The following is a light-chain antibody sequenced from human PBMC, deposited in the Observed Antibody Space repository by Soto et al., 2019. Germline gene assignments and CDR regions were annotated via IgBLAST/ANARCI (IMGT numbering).Light chain of an antibody. CDR3: CSYAGSSGGV. J-gene: IGLJ3*02. CDR1: SSDVGGYNY. CDR2: DVT. Sequence: QSALTQPRSVSGSPGQSVTISCTGTSSDVGGYNYVSWYQQHPGKAPKLMIHDVTKRPSGVPDRFSGSKSGNTASLTISGLQAEDEADYYCCSYAGSSGGVFGGGTQLTVL. V-gene: IGLV2-11*01.